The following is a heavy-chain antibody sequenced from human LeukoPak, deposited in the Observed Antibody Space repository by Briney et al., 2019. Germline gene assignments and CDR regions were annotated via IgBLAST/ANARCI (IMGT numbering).Heavy chain of an antibody. J-gene: IGHJ6*03. CDR2: INHSGST. CDR1: GGSFSGYY. D-gene: IGHD3-10*01. Sequence: PSETLSLTCAVYGGSFSGYYWSWIRQPPGKGLEWIGEINHSGSTNYNPSLKSRVTISLDTSKNQFSLKLSSVTAADTAVYYCAGCTRFGEYYMDVWGKGTTVTVSS. CDR3: AGCTRFGEYYMDV. V-gene: IGHV4-34*01.